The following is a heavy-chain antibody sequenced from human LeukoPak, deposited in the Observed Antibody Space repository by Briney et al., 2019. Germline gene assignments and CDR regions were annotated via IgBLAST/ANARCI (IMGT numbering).Heavy chain of an antibody. CDR3: AKDYDSSGYDAFDI. Sequence: GGSLRLSCAASGFTFDDYAMHWVRQAPGKGLEWVSGISLNSGSIGYADSVKGRFTISRDNAKNSLYLQMNSLRAEDTALYYCAKDYDSSGYDAFDIWGQGTMVTVSS. V-gene: IGHV3-9*01. CDR1: GFTFDDYA. D-gene: IGHD3-22*01. CDR2: ISLNSGSI. J-gene: IGHJ3*02.